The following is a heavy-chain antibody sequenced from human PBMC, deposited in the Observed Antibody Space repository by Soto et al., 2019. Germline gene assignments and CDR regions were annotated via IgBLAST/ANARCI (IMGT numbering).Heavy chain of an antibody. CDR1: GFTFSMYW. CDR3: ATSIMAGRTALRHRDFDY. V-gene: IGHV3-74*03. J-gene: IGHJ4*02. CDR2: INGDGTDT. Sequence: PGGSLRLSCAASGFTFSMYWMHWVRQAPGKGLLWVSRINGDGTDTTYADSVKGRFTISRDNAKNTVYLQMNGLRAEDTAVYYCATSIMAGRTALRHRDFDYWGQGTLVTVSS. D-gene: IGHD6-19*01.